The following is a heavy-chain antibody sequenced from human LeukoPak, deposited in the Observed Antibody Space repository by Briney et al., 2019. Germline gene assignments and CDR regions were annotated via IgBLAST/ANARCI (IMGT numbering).Heavy chain of an antibody. V-gene: IGHV3-21*01. CDR1: GFAFSSYS. J-gene: IGHJ4*02. CDR2: ISSSSSYI. D-gene: IGHD2-21*02. CDR3: ARERVVTETFDY. Sequence: PGGSLILSCAASGFAFSSYSMNWVRQAPGKGLEWVSSISSSSSYIYYADSVKGRFTISRDNAKNSLYLQMNSLRAEDTAVYYCARERVVTETFDYWGQGTLVTVSS.